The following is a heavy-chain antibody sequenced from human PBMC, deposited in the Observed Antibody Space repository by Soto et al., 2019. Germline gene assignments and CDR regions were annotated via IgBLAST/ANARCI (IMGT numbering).Heavy chain of an antibody. V-gene: IGHV1-69*13. CDR1: GGTFSSYA. D-gene: IGHD6-19*01. Sequence: SVKVSCKASGGTFSSYAISWVRQAPGQGLEWTGGIIPICGTANYAQKFQGRVTITADESTSTAYMELSSLRSEDTAVYYCARISKYSSGSDYYYGMDVWGQGTTVTVSS. CDR3: ARISKYSSGSDYYYGMDV. CDR2: IIPICGTA. J-gene: IGHJ6*02.